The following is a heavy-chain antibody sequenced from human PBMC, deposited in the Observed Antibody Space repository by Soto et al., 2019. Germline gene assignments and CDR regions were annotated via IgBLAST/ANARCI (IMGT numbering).Heavy chain of an antibody. CDR1: GFSVCNAW. Sequence: GVSLRLSCAASGFSVCNAWVSWVRQAPGKGLEWLGQIKSKKDSGTTDYAAPVKGRFIISRDDSENTLYLQMNNLKTEDTAVYYCTTTVLLVYATAPASNFDVWGQGTMVTVSS. J-gene: IGHJ3*01. CDR2: IKSKKDSGTT. V-gene: IGHV3-15*01. D-gene: IGHD2-8*01. CDR3: TTTVLLVYATAPASNFDV.